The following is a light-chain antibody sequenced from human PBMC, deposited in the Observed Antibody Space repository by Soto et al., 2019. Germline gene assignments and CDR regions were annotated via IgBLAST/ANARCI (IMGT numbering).Light chain of an antibody. CDR2: DVS. CDR3: SSYKISSSLLV. V-gene: IGLV2-14*01. Sequence: QSALTQPASVSGSPGQSITISCTGTSSDVGGYNYVSWYQQHPGKAPKLMIYDVSNRPSGVSNRFSGSKSGNTASLTISGLQAEDEADYYCSSYKISSSLLVFGGGTKLTVL. CDR1: SSDVGGYNY. J-gene: IGLJ2*01.